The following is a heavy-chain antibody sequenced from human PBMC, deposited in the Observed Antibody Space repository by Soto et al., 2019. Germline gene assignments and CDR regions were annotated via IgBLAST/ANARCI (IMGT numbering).Heavy chain of an antibody. D-gene: IGHD2-15*01. Sequence: PSETLSLTCAVSGFFISSGNYWGCIRKPPGKGLEWIGSIFHGGNTYYNPSLKSRVTISVDMSKNQFSLKLNSVTAADTAVYYCAIARWYDAFDVWGQGTVVTVSS. CDR1: GFFISSGNY. CDR3: AIARWYDAFDV. V-gene: IGHV4-38-2*01. CDR2: IFHGGNT. J-gene: IGHJ3*01.